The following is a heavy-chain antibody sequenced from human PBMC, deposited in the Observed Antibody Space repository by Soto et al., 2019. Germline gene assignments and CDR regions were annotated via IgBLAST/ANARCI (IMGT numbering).Heavy chain of an antibody. CDR1: GFTFSSYA. V-gene: IGHV3-23*01. D-gene: IGHD4-17*01. J-gene: IGHJ6*02. CDR3: TKDSRNPPDDYGDDEDYYYYGMDV. CDR2: ISGSGGST. Sequence: GGSLRLSCAASGFTFSSYAMSWVRQAPGKGLEWVSAISGSGGSTYYADSVKGRFTISRDSSKNTLYLQMNSLRAEDTAVYYCTKDSRNPPDDYGDDEDYYYYGMDVWGQGTPVTVSS.